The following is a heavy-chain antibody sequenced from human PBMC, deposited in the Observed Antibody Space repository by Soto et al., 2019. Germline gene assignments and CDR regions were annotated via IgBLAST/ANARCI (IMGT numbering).Heavy chain of an antibody. CDR3: AGQPYHSRFAP. J-gene: IGHJ5*02. CDR1: GGSISSSSYY. V-gene: IGHV4-39*01. Sequence: PSETLSLTCTVSGGSISSSSYYWGWIRQPPGKGLEWIGSIYYIGSTYYNPSLKSRVTISVDTSKNQFSLKLISVTAADTAVYYCAGQPYHSRFAPWGQGTLVTVSS. CDR2: IYYIGST. D-gene: IGHD3-3*01.